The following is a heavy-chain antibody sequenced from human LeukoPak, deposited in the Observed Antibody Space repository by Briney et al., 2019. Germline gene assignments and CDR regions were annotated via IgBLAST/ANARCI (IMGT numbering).Heavy chain of an antibody. CDR2: IIPIFGTA. V-gene: IGHV1-69*13. CDR3: ARDRDIVVVPAANHDAFDI. J-gene: IGHJ3*02. CDR1: GGTFSSYA. Sequence: SVKVSCKASGGTFSSYAISWVRQAPGQGLEWMGGIIPIFGTANYAQKFQGRVTITADESTSTAYMELSSLRSEDTAVYYCARDRDIVVVPAANHDAFDIWGQGTMVTVSS. D-gene: IGHD2-2*01.